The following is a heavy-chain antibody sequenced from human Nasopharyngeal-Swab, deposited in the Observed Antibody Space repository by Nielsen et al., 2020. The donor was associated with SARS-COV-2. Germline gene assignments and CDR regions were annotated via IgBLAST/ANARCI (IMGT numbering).Heavy chain of an antibody. CDR3: ARDQMVVVPAAINYYYYGMDV. J-gene: IGHJ6*02. Sequence: ASVKVSCKASGYTFTGHYMHWVRQAPGQGLEWMGWINPNSGGTNYAQKFQGRVTMTRDTSISTAYMELSRLRSDDTAVYYCARDQMVVVPAAINYYYYGMDVWGQGTTVTVSS. CDR1: GYTFTGHY. V-gene: IGHV1-2*02. D-gene: IGHD2-2*01. CDR2: INPNSGGT.